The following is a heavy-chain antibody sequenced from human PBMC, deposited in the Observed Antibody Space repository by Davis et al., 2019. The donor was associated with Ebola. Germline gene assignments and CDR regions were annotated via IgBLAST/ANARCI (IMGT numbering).Heavy chain of an antibody. D-gene: IGHD3-9*01. J-gene: IGHJ6*04. CDR1: GGSFSGYY. V-gene: IGHV4-34*01. CDR3: ARSGSYYDILTGYYLDSYYGMDV. Sequence: SETLSLTCAVYGGSFSGYYWSWIRQPPGKGLEWIGEINHSGNTNFSPSLKSRVTISVDRSKNQFSLKVSSVTAADTAVYYCARSGSYYDILTGYYLDSYYGMDVWGKGTTVTVSS. CDR2: INHSGNT.